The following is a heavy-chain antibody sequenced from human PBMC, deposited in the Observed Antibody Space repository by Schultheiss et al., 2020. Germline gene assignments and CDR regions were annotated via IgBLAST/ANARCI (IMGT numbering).Heavy chain of an antibody. J-gene: IGHJ6*03. D-gene: IGHD3-10*01. CDR3: ARGYQYYYAYYYYMDV. V-gene: IGHV4-34*01. Sequence: SQTLSLTCAVYGGSFSGYYWSWIRQPLGKGLEWIGEINHSGSTNYNPSLKSRVTISVDTSKNQFSLKLSSVTAADTAVYYCARGYQYYYAYYYYMDVWGKGTTVTVSS. CDR1: GGSFSGYY. CDR2: INHSGST.